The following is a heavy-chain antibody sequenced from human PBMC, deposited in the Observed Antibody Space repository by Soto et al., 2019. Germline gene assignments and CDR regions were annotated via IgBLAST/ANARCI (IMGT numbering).Heavy chain of an antibody. J-gene: IGHJ4*02. CDR1: GGSISSGGYS. CDR2: ISGSGST. D-gene: IGHD3-10*01. Sequence: ASETLSLTCAVSGGSISSGGYSWSWVRQAPGKGLAWLSSISGSGSTYYADSVKGRFTISRDNSKNTLYLQMNSLRAEDTAVYYCAKVISTSGSSLWGRGTLVTVSS. V-gene: IGHV3-23*01. CDR3: AKVISTSGSSL.